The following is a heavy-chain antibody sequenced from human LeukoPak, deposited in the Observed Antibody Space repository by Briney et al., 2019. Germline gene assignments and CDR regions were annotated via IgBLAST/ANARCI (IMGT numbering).Heavy chain of an antibody. D-gene: IGHD6-13*01. J-gene: IGHJ4*02. V-gene: IGHV3-23*01. CDR3: AKDVSSSWYNY. CDR1: GFPFNTYA. Sequence: GGSLRLSCAASGFPFNTYAISWVRQAPGKGLEWVSAISGSGGSTNYADSVKGRFTISRDNSKNTLYLQMNSLRAEDTAVYYCAKDVSSSWYNYWGQGTLVTVSS. CDR2: ISGSGGST.